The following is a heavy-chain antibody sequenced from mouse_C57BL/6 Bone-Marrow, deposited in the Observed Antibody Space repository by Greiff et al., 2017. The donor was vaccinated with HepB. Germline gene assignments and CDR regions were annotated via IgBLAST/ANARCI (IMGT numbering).Heavy chain of an antibody. V-gene: IGHV3-6*01. J-gene: IGHJ3*01. D-gene: IGHD1-1*01. CDR2: ISYDGSN. Sequence: EVKLQESGPGLVKPSQSLSLTCSVTGYSITSGYYWNWIRQFPGNKLEWMSYISYDGSNNYNPSLKNRISITRDTSKNQFFLKLNSVTTEDTATYYCARAGGSSYVDWFAYWGQGTLVTVSA. CDR3: ARAGGSSYVDWFAY. CDR1: GYSITSGYY.